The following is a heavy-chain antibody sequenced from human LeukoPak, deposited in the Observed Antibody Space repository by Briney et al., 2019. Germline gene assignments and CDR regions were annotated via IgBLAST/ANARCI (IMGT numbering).Heavy chain of an antibody. CDR2: ISASYGST. CDR1: GFTFSTYA. V-gene: IGHV3-23*01. D-gene: IGHD3-22*01. CDR3: AKDYYYDPVDALDV. J-gene: IGHJ3*01. Sequence: GGSLRLSCAASGFTFSTYAMSWVRQAPGKGLEWVSCISASYGSTYYADSVKGRFTISRDNSKNTLYLQMNSLRAEDTAVYYCAKDYYYDPVDALDVWGQGTMVSVSS.